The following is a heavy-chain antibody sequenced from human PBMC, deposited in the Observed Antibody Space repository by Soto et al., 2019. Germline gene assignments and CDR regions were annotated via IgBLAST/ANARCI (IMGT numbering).Heavy chain of an antibody. CDR1: GFTFSSYW. CDR2: IKQDGSVK. D-gene: IGHD4-17*01. J-gene: IGHJ4*02. V-gene: IGHV3-7*01. Sequence: EVQLVESGGGLVQPGGSLRLSCAASGFTFSSYWMSWVRQAPGKGLEWVANIKQDGSVKYYVDSVKGRFTISRDNAKNSLYLQMNSLRAEDTAVYYCARGGGGHDYGDQAFDYWGQGTLVTVSS. CDR3: ARGGGGHDYGDQAFDY.